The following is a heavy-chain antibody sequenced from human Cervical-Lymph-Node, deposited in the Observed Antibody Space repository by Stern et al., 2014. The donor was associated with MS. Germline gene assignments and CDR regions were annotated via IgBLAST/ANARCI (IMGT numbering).Heavy chain of an antibody. V-gene: IGHV3-30-3*01. CDR2: ISYDGSNK. Sequence: VQLVESGGGVVQPGRSLRLSCAASGFTFSSYAMHWVRQAPGKGLEWVAVISYDGSNKYYADSVKGRFTISRDYSKNTLYLQMNSLRAEDTAVYYCARGTLLRGYSPVYWGQGTLVTVSS. CDR3: ARGTLLRGYSPVY. D-gene: IGHD3-22*01. J-gene: IGHJ4*02. CDR1: GFTFSSYA.